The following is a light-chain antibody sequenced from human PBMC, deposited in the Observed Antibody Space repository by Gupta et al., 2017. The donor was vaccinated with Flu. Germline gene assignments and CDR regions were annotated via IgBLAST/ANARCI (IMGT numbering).Light chain of an antibody. CDR1: SSNIGAGYD. CDR3: QSYDSSLSGYV. J-gene: IGLJ1*01. Sequence: QSVLPHPPSVSRPPEQRATISCTGRSSNIGAGYDLCWYQQLPGTAPKLLIYGNSKRPSGVPDRFSGSKSGTSATLAITGLQAEDEADYYCQSYDSSLSGYVFGTGTKVIVL. CDR2: GNS. V-gene: IGLV1-40*01.